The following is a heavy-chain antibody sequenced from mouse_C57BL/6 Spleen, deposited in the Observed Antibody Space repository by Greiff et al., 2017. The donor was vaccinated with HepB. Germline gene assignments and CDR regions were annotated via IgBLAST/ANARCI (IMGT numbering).Heavy chain of an antibody. V-gene: IGHV1-18*01. CDR2: INPNNGGT. Sequence: EVKLQQSGPELVKPGASVKIPCKASGYTFTDYNMDWVKQSHGKSLEWIGDINPNNGGTIYNQKFKGKATLTVDKSSSTAYMELRSLTSEDTAVYYCAREDYDGYFDVWGTGTTVTVSS. CDR3: AREDYDGYFDV. D-gene: IGHD2-4*01. CDR1: GYTFTDYN. J-gene: IGHJ1*03.